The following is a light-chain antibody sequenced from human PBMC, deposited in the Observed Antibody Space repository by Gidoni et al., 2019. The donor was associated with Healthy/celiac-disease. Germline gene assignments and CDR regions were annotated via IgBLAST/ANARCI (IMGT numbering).Light chain of an antibody. Sequence: DSQMTQTPSSVSASVGDRVTITCRASQGISSWVAWYQQKPGKAPKLLIYAASSLQSGVPSRFSCSGSGTAFTLTIRSLQPEDFATYYCHQANLALGITFGQGTRLEIQ. J-gene: IGKJ5*01. CDR1: QGISSW. CDR2: AAS. CDR3: HQANLALGIT. V-gene: IGKV1-12*01.